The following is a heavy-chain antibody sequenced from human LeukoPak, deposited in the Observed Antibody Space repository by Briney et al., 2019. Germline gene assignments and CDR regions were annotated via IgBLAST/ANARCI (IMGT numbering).Heavy chain of an antibody. J-gene: IGHJ4*02. V-gene: IGHV4-61*01. CDR3: AREVSSGWYFDY. D-gene: IGHD6-19*01. Sequence: SETLSLTCTVSGGSISSSSYYWSWIRQPPGKGLEWIGYIYYSGSTNYNPSLKSRVTISVDTSKNQFSLKLSSVTAADTAVYYCAREVSSGWYFDYWGQGTLVTVSS. CDR2: IYYSGST. CDR1: GGSISSSSYY.